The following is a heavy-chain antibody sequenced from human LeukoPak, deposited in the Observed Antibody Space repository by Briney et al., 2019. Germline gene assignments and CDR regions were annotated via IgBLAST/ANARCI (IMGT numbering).Heavy chain of an antibody. J-gene: IGHJ4*02. V-gene: IGHV4-61*02. Sequence: PSQTLSLTCTVSGGSISSGSYHWSWIRQPAGKGLEWIGRIYTSGSTNYNPSLKSRVTISVDTSKNQFSLKLSSVTAADTAVYYCARGEDYGGKGENWGQGTLVTVSS. CDR3: ARGEDYGGKGEN. CDR1: GGSISSGSYH. CDR2: IYTSGST. D-gene: IGHD4-23*01.